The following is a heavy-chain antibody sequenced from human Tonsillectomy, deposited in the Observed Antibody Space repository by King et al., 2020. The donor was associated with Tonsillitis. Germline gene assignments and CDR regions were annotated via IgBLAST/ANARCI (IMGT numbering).Heavy chain of an antibody. CDR1: GFSLSTSGVG. V-gene: IGHV2-5*01. Sequence: ITLKESGPTLVKPPQTLTLTCTFSGFSLSTSGVGVGWIRQPPGKALEWLGIIYWNVDKRYGPSLKSRLTITKDTSKNQVVLTMTNMDPVDTATYYCAHRRGYSSGWGRGLDPWGQGTLVTVSS. CDR2: IYWNVDK. J-gene: IGHJ5*02. CDR3: AHRRGYSSGWGRGLDP. D-gene: IGHD6-19*01.